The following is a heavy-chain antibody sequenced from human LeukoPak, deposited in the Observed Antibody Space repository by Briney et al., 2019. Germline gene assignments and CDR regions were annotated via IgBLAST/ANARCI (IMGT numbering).Heavy chain of an antibody. Sequence: GGSLRLSWAASGFTFSSYWMSWVRQAPGKGLEWVANIKQDGSEKYYVDSVKGRFTISRDNAKNSLYLQMNRLRAEDTDVYYCARDPGDYYFDYWGQGTLVTVSS. V-gene: IGHV3-7*01. D-gene: IGHD3-10*01. J-gene: IGHJ4*02. CDR2: IKQDGSEK. CDR1: GFTFSSYW. CDR3: ARDPGDYYFDY.